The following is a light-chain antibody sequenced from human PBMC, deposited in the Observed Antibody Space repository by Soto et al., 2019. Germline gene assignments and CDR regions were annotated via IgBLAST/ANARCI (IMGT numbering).Light chain of an antibody. CDR2: ATS. V-gene: IGKV1-12*01. CDR1: HAIGDW. J-gene: IGKJ4*01. CDR3: QQADISQLT. Sequence: DIQMTQSPSSVSASVGDRVTITCRASHAIGDWLAWYQQKPGKAPNLLIYATSTLQSGVPSRFSGRGSETEFSLTISSLQPEDFATYYCQQADISQLTFGGGTSVEI.